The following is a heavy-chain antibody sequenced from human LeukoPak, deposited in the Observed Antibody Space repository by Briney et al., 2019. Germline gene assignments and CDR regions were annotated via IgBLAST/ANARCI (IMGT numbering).Heavy chain of an antibody. Sequence: NAGGSLRLSCEASGFTFSNVWMNWVRQAPGKGLEWIGRIKTKTDGGTTEYAAPVKGRFTISRDDSKNTVYLQMNSLKTEDTALYYCVTRVKSTGDYWGQGTLVTVSS. CDR1: GFTFSNVW. J-gene: IGHJ4*02. V-gene: IGHV3-15*01. D-gene: IGHD1-1*01. CDR2: IKTKTDGGTT. CDR3: VTRVKSTGDY.